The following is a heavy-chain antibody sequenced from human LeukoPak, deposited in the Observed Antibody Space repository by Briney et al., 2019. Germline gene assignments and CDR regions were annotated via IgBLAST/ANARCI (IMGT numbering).Heavy chain of an antibody. CDR3: ARGTKSFDY. Sequence: VASVKVSCKASGYTFTGYYMHWVRQAPGQGLEWMGWINPNSGNTGYAQKFQGRVTMTRNTSISTAYMELSSLRSEDTAVYYCARGTKSFDYWGQGTLVTVSS. CDR1: GYTFTGYY. CDR2: INPNSGNT. J-gene: IGHJ4*02. V-gene: IGHV1-8*02.